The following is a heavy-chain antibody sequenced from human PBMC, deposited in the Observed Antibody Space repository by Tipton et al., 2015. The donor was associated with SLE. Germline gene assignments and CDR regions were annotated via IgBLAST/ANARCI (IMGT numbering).Heavy chain of an antibody. V-gene: IGHV4-39*07. J-gene: IGHJ4*02. CDR2: IYYSGST. Sequence: TLSLTCTVSGGSISSSSYYWGWIRQPPGKGLEWIGCIYYSGSTYYNPSLKSRVTISVDTSKNQFSLKLSSVTAADTAVYYCARAIAAAAVDYWGQGTLVTVSS. CDR3: ARAIAAAAVDY. D-gene: IGHD6-13*01. CDR1: GGSISSSSYY.